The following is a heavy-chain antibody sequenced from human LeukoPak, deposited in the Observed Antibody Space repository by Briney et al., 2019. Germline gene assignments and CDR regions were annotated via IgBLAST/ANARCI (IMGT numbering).Heavy chain of an antibody. CDR1: GYSFTGYY. CDR3: GRMDFWKYVDAFDI. Sequence: ASVKVSCKASGYSFTGYYIHWVRQAPGQGLEWLGWINPNSGGTNYAQQFQDRVTMTRDKSISTAYMDLSRLRSDDTAVYYCGRMDFWKYVDAFDIWGQGTMVTISS. V-gene: IGHV1-2*02. CDR2: INPNSGGT. J-gene: IGHJ3*02. D-gene: IGHD1-7*01.